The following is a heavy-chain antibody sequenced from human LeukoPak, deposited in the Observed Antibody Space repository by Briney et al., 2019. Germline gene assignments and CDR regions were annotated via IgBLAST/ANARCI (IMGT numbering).Heavy chain of an antibody. J-gene: IGHJ5*02. V-gene: IGHV4-31*03. CDR3: ARGYGDYVRGNWFDP. CDR2: IYYSGST. CDR1: GGSISSGGYY. Sequence: PSQTPSLTCTVSGGSISSGGYYWSWIRQHPGKGLEWIGYIYYSGSTYYNPSLKSRVTISVDTSKNQFSLKLSSVTAADTAVYYCARGYGDYVRGNWFDPWGQGTLVTVSS. D-gene: IGHD4-17*01.